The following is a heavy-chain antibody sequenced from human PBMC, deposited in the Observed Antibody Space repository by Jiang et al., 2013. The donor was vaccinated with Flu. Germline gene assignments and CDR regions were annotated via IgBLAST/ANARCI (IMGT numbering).Heavy chain of an antibody. D-gene: IGHD2-2*01. CDR3: AREGYCSSTSCSN. CDR2: IIPILGIA. V-gene: IGHV1-69*04. CDR1: TFSSYA. Sequence: TFSSYAISWVRQAPGQGLEWMGRIIPILGIANYAQKFQGRVTITADKSTSTAYMELSSLRSEDTAVYYCAREGYCSSTSCSNWGQGTLVTVSS. J-gene: IGHJ4*02.